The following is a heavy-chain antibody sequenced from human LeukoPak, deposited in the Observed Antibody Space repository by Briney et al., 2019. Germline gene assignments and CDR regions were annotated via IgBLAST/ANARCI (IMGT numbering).Heavy chain of an antibody. V-gene: IGHV3-23*01. D-gene: IGHD6-6*01. CDR1: GFTFTSYA. CDR2: ISASGGST. J-gene: IGHJ4*02. CDR3: AREEKDSSSSRNDY. Sequence: PGGSLRLSCAASGFTFTSYAMSWVRQAPGKGLEWVSSISASGGSTFYADSVKGRFTISRDNAKNSLYLQMNSLRAEDTAVYYCAREEKDSSSSRNDYWGQGTLVTVSS.